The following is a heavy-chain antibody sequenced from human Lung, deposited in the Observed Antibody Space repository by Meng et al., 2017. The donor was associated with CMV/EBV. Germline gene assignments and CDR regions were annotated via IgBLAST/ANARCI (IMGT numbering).Heavy chain of an antibody. V-gene: IGHV1-46*02. CDR1: GYTFNSYY. CDR3: ARGTIFGVFNFDY. Sequence: KASGYTFNSYYRHWVRQAPGQGLEWMGIINPSGGSTSYAQKFQGRVTMTRDTSTSTVYMELSSLRSEDTAVYYCARGTIFGVFNFDYWGQGTLVTVSS. CDR2: INPSGGST. J-gene: IGHJ4*02. D-gene: IGHD3-3*01.